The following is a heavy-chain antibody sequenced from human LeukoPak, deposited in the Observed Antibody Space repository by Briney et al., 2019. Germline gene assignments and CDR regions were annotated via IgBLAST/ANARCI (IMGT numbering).Heavy chain of an antibody. CDR2: IIPIFGTA. V-gene: IGHV1-69*06. Sequence: GASVKVSRKASGGTFSSYAISWVRQAPGQGLEWMGGIIPIFGTANYAQKFQGRVTITADKSTSTAYMELSSLRSEDTAVYYCARDNGSGFAFDIWGQGTMVTVSS. CDR1: GGTFSSYA. CDR3: ARDNGSGFAFDI. J-gene: IGHJ3*02. D-gene: IGHD1-26*01.